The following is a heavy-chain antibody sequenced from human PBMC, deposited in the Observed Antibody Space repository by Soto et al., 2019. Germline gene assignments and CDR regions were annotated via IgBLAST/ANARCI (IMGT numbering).Heavy chain of an antibody. CDR1: VFTFSSYA. D-gene: IGHD3-9*01. CDR2: ISGSGGST. J-gene: IGHJ6*02. V-gene: IGHV3-23*01. CDR3: AIFAYFDWLLYLPPWSYYYYGMDV. Sequence: GGSLRLSCVVSVFTFSSYAMSWVRQAPGKGLEWVSAISGSGGSTYYADSVKGRFTISRDNSKNTLYLQMNSLRAEDTAVYYCAIFAYFDWLLYLPPWSYYYYGMDVWGQGTTVTVSS.